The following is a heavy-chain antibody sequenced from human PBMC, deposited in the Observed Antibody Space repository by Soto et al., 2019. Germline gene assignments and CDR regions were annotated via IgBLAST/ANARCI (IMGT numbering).Heavy chain of an antibody. CDR2: INDSGNI. V-gene: IGHV4-34*01. D-gene: IGHD2-15*01. CDR1: GGSFSGYQ. Sequence: SETLSLTCAVYGGSFSGYQWSWIRQTPGKGLEWIGEINDSGNINYNPSLESRVTILVDTSKSQFSLRLTSVTAADTATYYCVSARWDSWGQEILVTVSS. J-gene: IGHJ4*02. CDR3: VSARWDS.